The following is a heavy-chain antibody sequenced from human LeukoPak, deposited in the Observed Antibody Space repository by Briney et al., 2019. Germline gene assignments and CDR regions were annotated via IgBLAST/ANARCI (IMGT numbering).Heavy chain of an antibody. CDR1: GGSIRSYY. J-gene: IGHJ5*02. D-gene: IGHD4-17*01. CDR3: ARGPYYGA. CDR2: IYYSGST. Sequence: SETLSLTCTVSGGSIRSYYWSWIRQPPGKGLEWIGYIYYSGSTNYNPSLKSRVTISVDTSKNQFSLKLSSVTAADTAVYYCARGPYYGAWGQGTLVTVSS. V-gene: IGHV4-59*08.